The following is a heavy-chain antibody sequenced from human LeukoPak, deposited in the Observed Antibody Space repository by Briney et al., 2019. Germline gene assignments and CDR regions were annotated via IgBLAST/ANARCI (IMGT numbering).Heavy chain of an antibody. D-gene: IGHD3-10*01. J-gene: IGHJ4*02. CDR2: IYSGGST. Sequence: GGSLRLSCAASGFVVSSNYMSWVRQAPGKGLEWVSVIYSGGSTYYADSVKGRFTISRDNSKNTLYLQMNSLRAEDTAVYYCARTRSYFDYWGQGTLVTVSS. V-gene: IGHV3-53*01. CDR3: ARTRSYFDY. CDR1: GFVVSSNY.